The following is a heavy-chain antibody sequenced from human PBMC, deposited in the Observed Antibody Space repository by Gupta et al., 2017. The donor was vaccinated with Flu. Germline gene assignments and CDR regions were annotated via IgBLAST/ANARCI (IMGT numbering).Heavy chain of an antibody. Sequence: APGQGLEWMGRINPNSGGTNYAQKFQGRVTMTRDTSISTAYMELSRLRSDDTAVYYCAREYSPGTTYPAFDIWGQGTMVTVSS. CDR3: AREYSPGTTYPAFDI. CDR2: INPNSGGT. V-gene: IGHV1-2*06. D-gene: IGHD1-7*01. J-gene: IGHJ3*02.